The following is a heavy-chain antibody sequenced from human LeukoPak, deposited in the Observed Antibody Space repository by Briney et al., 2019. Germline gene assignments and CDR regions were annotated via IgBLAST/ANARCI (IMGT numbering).Heavy chain of an antibody. J-gene: IGHJ4*02. V-gene: IGHV3-21*01. CDR2: ISSSSSYI. CDR1: GFTFSSYS. CDR3: ARASRGVTDFDY. Sequence: GGSLRLSCAASGFTFSSYSMNWVRQAPGKGLEWVSSISSSSSYIYYADSVKGRFTISRDNAKNSLYLQMNSLRAEDTAVYYCARASRGVTDFDYWGQGTLVTVSS. D-gene: IGHD3-10*01.